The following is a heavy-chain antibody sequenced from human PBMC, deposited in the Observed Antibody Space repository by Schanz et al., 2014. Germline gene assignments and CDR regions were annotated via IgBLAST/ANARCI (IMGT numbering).Heavy chain of an antibody. CDR3: TTGGRRGYSHYFYGMDV. V-gene: IGHV3-15*05. D-gene: IGHD5-18*01. CDR1: GFTFSNTW. J-gene: IGHJ6*02. CDR2: IKRTSDGGTR. Sequence: EVQLVESGGGLVEPGGSLGLSCAASGFTFSNTWMSWVRQAPGKGLEWVGHIKRTSDGGTRDNAPLKGRFIVSRDDSKNTLYLQMNSLEIEDTAVYYCTTGGRRGYSHYFYGMDVWGQGTTVTVSS.